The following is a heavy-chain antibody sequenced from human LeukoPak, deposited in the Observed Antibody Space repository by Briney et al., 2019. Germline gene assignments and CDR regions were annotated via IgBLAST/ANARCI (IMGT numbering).Heavy chain of an antibody. Sequence: SETLSLTCAVYGGSFSGYYWSWIRQPPGKGLEWIGEINHSGSTNYNPSLKSRVTISVDTSKNQFSLKLSSVTAADTAVYYCARGAGYYYYYYMDVWGKGTTFTVSS. CDR2: INHSGST. J-gene: IGHJ6*03. V-gene: IGHV4-34*01. CDR3: ARGAGYYYYYYMDV. CDR1: GGSFSGYY. D-gene: IGHD3-10*01.